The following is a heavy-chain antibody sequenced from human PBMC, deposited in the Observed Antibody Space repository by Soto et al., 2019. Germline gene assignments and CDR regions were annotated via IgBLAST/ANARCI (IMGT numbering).Heavy chain of an antibody. J-gene: IGHJ3*02. CDR3: ARGLPKEYSYGFNDKLDAFDI. CDR2: TYYRSKWYN. CDR1: GDSVSSNSAA. V-gene: IGHV6-1*01. D-gene: IGHD5-18*01. Sequence: QSQTLSLTCAISGDSVSSNSAAWNWIRQSPSRGLEWLGRTYYRSKWYNDYAVSVKSRITINPDTSKNQFSLQLNSVTPEDTAVYYCARGLPKEYSYGFNDKLDAFDIWGQGTMVTVSS.